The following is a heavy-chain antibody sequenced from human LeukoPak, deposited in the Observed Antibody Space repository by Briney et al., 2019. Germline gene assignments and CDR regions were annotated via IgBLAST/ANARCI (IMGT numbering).Heavy chain of an antibody. Sequence: GGSLRLSCAASGFTFSSYSMNWVRQAPGKGLEWVSSISSSSSYIYYADSVKGRFTISRDNAKNSLYPQMNSLRAEDTAVYYCARDGDEAWIINYALDYWGQGTLVTVSS. J-gene: IGHJ4*02. D-gene: IGHD2-2*01. CDR3: ARDGDEAWIINYALDY. CDR2: ISSSSSYI. CDR1: GFTFSSYS. V-gene: IGHV3-21*01.